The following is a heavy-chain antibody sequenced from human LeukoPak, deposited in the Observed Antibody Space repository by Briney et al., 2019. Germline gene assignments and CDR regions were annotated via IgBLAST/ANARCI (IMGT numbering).Heavy chain of an antibody. D-gene: IGHD3-3*01. CDR2: ISYDGSNK. V-gene: IGHV3-30-3*01. CDR3: ARELITIFGVVSPYYYGMDV. Sequence: PGGSLRLSCAASGFTFSSYAMHWVRQAPGKGLEWVAVISYDGSNKYYADSVKGRFTISRDNAKNSLYLQMNSLRAEDTAVYYCARELITIFGVVSPYYYGMDVWGQGTTVTVSS. J-gene: IGHJ6*02. CDR1: GFTFSSYA.